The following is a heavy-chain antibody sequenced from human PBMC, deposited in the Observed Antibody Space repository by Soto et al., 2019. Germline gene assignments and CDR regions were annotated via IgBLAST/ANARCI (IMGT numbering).Heavy chain of an antibody. CDR3: AXVAVYXPRDD. V-gene: IGHV3-23*01. CDR1: GFPFSSYD. D-gene: IGHD4-17*01. J-gene: IGHJ4*02. Sequence: GSLRLSCAASGFPFSSYDMSWVRQAPGKGLEWVSVIWHRDGNTYYADSVKGRFTISRDNSKNTLYLQMNSLRAEDTAVYYXAXVAVYXPRDDWGQGTLVPVSS. CDR2: IWHRDGNT.